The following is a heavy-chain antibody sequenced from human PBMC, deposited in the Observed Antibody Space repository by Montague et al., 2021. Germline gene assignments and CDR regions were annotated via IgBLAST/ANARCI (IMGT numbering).Heavy chain of an antibody. D-gene: IGHD2-2*01. CDR3: ARDGPRTHYFVY. CDR1: GFTFSSYA. V-gene: IGHV3-23*01. CDR2: MNAGSGNT. J-gene: IGHJ4*02. Sequence: SLRLSYAASGFTFSSYAMSWVRQTPGQGLEWVSTMNAGSGNTYYADSVKGWFTISRDNSKNTLYLQMNSLRAEDTAVYYCARDGPRTHYFVYWGQGALVTVPS.